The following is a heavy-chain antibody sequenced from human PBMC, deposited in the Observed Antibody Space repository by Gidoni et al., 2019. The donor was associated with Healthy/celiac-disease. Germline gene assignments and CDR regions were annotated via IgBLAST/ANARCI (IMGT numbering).Heavy chain of an antibody. J-gene: IGHJ6*02. CDR1: GFTFSSYG. D-gene: IGHD7-27*01. Sequence: QVQLVESGGGVVQPGGSRRPSCAAPGFTFSSYGMHWVRQAPGKGLEWVSFIRYDGSNKYYADSVKGRFTISRDNSKNTLYLQMNSLRAEDTAVYYCAKARRALTHYYYGMDVWGQGTTVTVSS. V-gene: IGHV3-30*02. CDR2: IRYDGSNK. CDR3: AKARRALTHYYYGMDV.